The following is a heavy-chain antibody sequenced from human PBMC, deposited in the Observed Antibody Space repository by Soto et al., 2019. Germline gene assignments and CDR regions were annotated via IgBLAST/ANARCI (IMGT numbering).Heavy chain of an antibody. Sequence: QVQLVESGGGVVQPGRSLRLSCAASGFTFSSYAMHWVRQAPGKGLEWVAVISYDGSNKYYADSVKGRFTISRDNSKNTLYLQMNSLIAEDTAVYYCGVVSTGPFDYWGQGSLVTVAS. J-gene: IGHJ4*02. CDR2: ISYDGSNK. CDR3: GVVSTGPFDY. V-gene: IGHV3-30-3*01. CDR1: GFTFSSYA. D-gene: IGHD3-3*01.